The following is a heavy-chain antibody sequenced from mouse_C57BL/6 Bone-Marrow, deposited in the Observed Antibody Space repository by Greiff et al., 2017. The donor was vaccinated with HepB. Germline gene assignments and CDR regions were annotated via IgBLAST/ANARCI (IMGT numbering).Heavy chain of an antibody. Sequence: VHLVESGAELARPGASVKLSCKASGYTFTSYGISWVKQRTGQGLEWIGEIYPRSGNTYYNEKFKGKATLTADKSSSTAYMELRSLTSEDSAVYFCARDLLWYPHWYFDVWGTGTTVTVSS. CDR3: ARDLLWYPHWYFDV. J-gene: IGHJ1*03. CDR1: GYTFTSYG. V-gene: IGHV1-81*01. CDR2: IYPRSGNT. D-gene: IGHD2-1*01.